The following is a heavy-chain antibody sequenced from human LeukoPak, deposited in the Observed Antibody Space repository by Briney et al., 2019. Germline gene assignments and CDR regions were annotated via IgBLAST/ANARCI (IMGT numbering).Heavy chain of an antibody. CDR2: IGESGGST. D-gene: IGHD2/OR15-2a*01. V-gene: IGHV3-23*01. J-gene: IGHJ4*02. CDR1: GFAFSSYG. CDR3: ARGAFYDY. Sequence: GGTPRLSCAASGFAFSSYGMSWVRQAPGKGLEWVATIGESGGSTYYADSVKGRLTISRDNSKNTLYLQMNSLRAEDTALYFCARGAFYDYWGQGTLVTASS.